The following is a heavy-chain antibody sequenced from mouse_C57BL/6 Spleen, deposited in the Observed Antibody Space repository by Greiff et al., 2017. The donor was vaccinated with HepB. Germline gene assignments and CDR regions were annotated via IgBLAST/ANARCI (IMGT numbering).Heavy chain of an antibody. CDR3: ARSGYYGGGFYYFDY. J-gene: IGHJ2*01. Sequence: VQLQQSGAELVKPGASVKISCKASGYAFSSYWMNWVKQRPGKGLEWIGQIYPGDGDTNYNGKFKGKATLTADKSSSTAYMQRSSLTSEDSAVFFCARSGYYGGGFYYFDYWGQGTTLTVSS. D-gene: IGHD2-3*01. V-gene: IGHV1-80*01. CDR2: IYPGDGDT. CDR1: GYAFSSYW.